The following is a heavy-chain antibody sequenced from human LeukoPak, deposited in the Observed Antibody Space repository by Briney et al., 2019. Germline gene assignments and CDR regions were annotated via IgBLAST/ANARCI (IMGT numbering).Heavy chain of an antibody. CDR3: ARAPELFYFDH. J-gene: IGHJ4*02. D-gene: IGHD3-10*01. V-gene: IGHV4-39*07. CDR2: IYYSGST. Sequence: SETLSLTCSVSGGSFSSTSYYWGWVRQPPGKGLEWIGSIYYSGSTYYNPSLKSRVTISVGTSKNQFSLKLSSVTAADTAVYYCARAPELFYFDHWGQGTLVPVSS. CDR1: GGSFSSTSYY.